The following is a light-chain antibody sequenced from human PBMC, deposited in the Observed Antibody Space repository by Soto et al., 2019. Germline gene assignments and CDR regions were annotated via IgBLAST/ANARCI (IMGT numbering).Light chain of an antibody. CDR2: KAS. CDR3: QQYNSYWT. V-gene: IGKV1-5*03. CDR1: QSISIW. J-gene: IGKJ1*01. Sequence: PSTLSSSVGDRVTITCRASQSISIWLAWYQQKPGRAPKLLIYKASSLESGVPSRFSGSGSGTQFTLTNSSLQPDDFATYYCQQYNSYWTFGQGTKVDI.